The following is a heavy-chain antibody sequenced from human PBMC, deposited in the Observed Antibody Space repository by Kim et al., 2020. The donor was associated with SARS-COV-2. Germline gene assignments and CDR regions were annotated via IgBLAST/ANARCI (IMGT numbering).Heavy chain of an antibody. CDR2: IFYSGST. V-gene: IGHV4-30-4*01. J-gene: IGHJ4*02. CDR3: ARVHIAAAGKENFDY. CDR1: GGSISNDEYY. Sequence: SETLSLTCTVSGGSISNDEYYWSWIRQPPGKGLEWIGYIFYSGSTYYNPSLKSRVTISVDTSKNQFSLKLSSVTAADTAVYYCARVHIAAAGKENFDYWGQGTLVTVSS. D-gene: IGHD6-13*01.